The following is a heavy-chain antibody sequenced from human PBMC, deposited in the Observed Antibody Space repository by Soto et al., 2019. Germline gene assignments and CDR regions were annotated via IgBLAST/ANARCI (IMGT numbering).Heavy chain of an antibody. CDR1: GGSVSSGSYY. CDR2: IYYSGST. Sequence: QVQLQESGPGLVKPSETLSLTCTVSGGSVSSGSYYWSWIRQPPGKGLEWIGYIYYSGSTNYNPSLKSRVTISVDTSKNQFSLKLSSVTAADTAVYYCARDDCISSVGYFDYWGQGTLVTVSS. D-gene: IGHD3-3*02. CDR3: ARDDCISSVGYFDY. J-gene: IGHJ4*02. V-gene: IGHV4-61*01.